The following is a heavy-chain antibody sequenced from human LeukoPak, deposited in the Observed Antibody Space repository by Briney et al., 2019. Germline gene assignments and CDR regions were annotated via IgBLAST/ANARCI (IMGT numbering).Heavy chain of an antibody. CDR1: GGSVSSSNYY. V-gene: IGHV4-61*01. D-gene: IGHD3-22*01. Sequence: SETLSLTCTVSGGSVSSSNYYWSWIRQPPGKGLEWIGYIYYSGSTYYNPSLKSRVTISVDTSKNQFSLKLSSVTAADTAVYYCARGEYYDSSGRWFDPWGQGTLVTVSS. CDR2: IYYSGST. CDR3: ARGEYYDSSGRWFDP. J-gene: IGHJ5*02.